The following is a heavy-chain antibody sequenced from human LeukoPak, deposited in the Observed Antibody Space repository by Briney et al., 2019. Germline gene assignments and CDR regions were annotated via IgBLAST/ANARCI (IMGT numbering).Heavy chain of an antibody. CDR3: ARVSGDYTYYFDY. Sequence: LGGSLRLSCAASGLTVSRNYMSWVRQAPGKGLEWVSVIYSGGNTYYADSVKGRFTISRDNSKNTLYLQMNSLRAEDTAVYYCARVSGDYTYYFDYWGQGTLVTVSS. J-gene: IGHJ4*02. CDR1: GLTVSRNY. D-gene: IGHD4-17*01. V-gene: IGHV3-66*01. CDR2: IYSGGNT.